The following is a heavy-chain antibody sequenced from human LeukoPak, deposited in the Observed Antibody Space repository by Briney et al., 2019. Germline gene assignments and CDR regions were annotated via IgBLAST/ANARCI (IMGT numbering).Heavy chain of an antibody. J-gene: IGHJ6*03. CDR2: INHSGST. CDR1: GGSFSGYY. CDR3: ARGRVYDYRRYYYYYYMDV. V-gene: IGHV4-34*01. Sequence: PSETLSLTCAVYGGSFSGYYWSWIRQPPGKGLEWIGEINHSGSTNYNPSLKSRVTISVDTSKNQFSLKLSSVPAADTAVYYCARGRVYDYRRYYYYYYMDVWGKGTTVTVSS. D-gene: IGHD5/OR15-5a*01.